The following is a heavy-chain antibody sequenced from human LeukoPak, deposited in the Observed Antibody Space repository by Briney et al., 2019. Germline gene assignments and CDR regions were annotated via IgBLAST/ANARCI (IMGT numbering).Heavy chain of an antibody. CDR3: ARDMGINYYGSGSYYKGGENWFDP. Sequence: ASVKVSCKASGYTFTGYYMHWVRQAPGQGLEWMGWINPNSGGTNYAQKLQGRVTMTTDTSTSTAYMELRSLRSDDTAVYYCARDMGINYYGSGSYYKGGENWFDPWGQGTLVTVSS. J-gene: IGHJ5*02. CDR1: GYTFTGYY. D-gene: IGHD3-10*01. CDR2: INPNSGGT. V-gene: IGHV1-2*02.